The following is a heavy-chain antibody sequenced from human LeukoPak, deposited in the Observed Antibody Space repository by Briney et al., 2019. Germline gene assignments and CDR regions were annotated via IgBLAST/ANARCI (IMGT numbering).Heavy chain of an antibody. CDR3: ASHGEDCSSTSCSYYFDY. CDR1: GGTFSSYA. D-gene: IGHD2-2*01. V-gene: IGHV1-69*04. J-gene: IGHJ4*02. CDR2: IIPILGIA. Sequence: SVKASCKASGGTFSSYAISWVRQAPGQGLEWMGRIIPILGIANYAQKFQGRVTITADKSTSTAYMELSSLRSEDTAVYYCASHGEDCSSTSCSYYFDYWGQGTLVTVSS.